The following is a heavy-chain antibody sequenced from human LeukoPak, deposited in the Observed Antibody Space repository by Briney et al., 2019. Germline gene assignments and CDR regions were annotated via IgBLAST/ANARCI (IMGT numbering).Heavy chain of an antibody. V-gene: IGHV3-21*01. CDR3: ARLQYSFLYGSGSYGVDY. CDR1: GFTFSSSA. CDR2: INNVASHI. Sequence: GGSLRLSCAASGFTFSSSAMNWVRQAPGKGLEWVSSINNVASHIYYAHSVKGRFTISRDNAKNSLYLQMNSLSDEDTAVYYCARLQYSFLYGSGSYGVDYWGQGTLVTVSS. D-gene: IGHD3-10*01. J-gene: IGHJ4*02.